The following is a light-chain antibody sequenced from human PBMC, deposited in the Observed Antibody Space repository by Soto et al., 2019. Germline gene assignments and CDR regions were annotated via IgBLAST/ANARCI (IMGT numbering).Light chain of an antibody. J-gene: IGKJ1*01. CDR1: QSVSSY. CDR2: GAS. CDR3: QRLNIWPPMWT. V-gene: IGKV3-11*01. Sequence: EIVLTQSPATLSLSPGERATLSCSAIQSVSSYLAWYQQKPGQAHRLLIYGASKRAHGIPARLRGSGSGTDFPLTISSLEPEEFAVYYCQRLNIWPPMWTFGQGTKVEIK.